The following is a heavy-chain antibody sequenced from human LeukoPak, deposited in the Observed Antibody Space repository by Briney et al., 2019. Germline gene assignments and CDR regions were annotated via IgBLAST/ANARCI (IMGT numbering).Heavy chain of an antibody. J-gene: IGHJ5*02. CDR1: GFTFSSYS. Sequence: GGSLRLSCAASGFTFSSYSMNWVRQAPGKGLEWVSSISSSSSYIYYADAVTGRFTISRDNAENSLYLQMNSLRAEDTAVYYCARDGLLWFGELSVLNWFDPWGQGTLVTVSS. V-gene: IGHV3-21*01. D-gene: IGHD3-10*01. CDR2: ISSSSSYI. CDR3: ARDGLLWFGELSVLNWFDP.